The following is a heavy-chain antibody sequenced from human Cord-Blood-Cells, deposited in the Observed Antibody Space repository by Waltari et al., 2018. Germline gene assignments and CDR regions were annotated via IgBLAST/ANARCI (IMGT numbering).Heavy chain of an antibody. J-gene: IGHJ4*02. CDR1: GGTFSSYA. CDR3: VGYCTNGVCPFDY. V-gene: IGHV1-69*12. CDR2: SIPIFGTA. D-gene: IGHD2-8*01. Sequence: QVQLVQSGAEVKKPGSSVKVSCKASGGTFSSYAISWVRQAPGQGLEWMGGSIPIFGTANDAQKFQGRVTITADESTSTAYMELSSLRSEDTAVYYCVGYCTNGVCPFDYWGQGTLVTVSS.